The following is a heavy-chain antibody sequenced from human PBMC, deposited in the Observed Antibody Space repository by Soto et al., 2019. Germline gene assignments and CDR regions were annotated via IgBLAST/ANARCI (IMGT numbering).Heavy chain of an antibody. CDR3: AKGHDDSNYIYFDP. V-gene: IGHV3-23*01. Sequence: GGSLRLSCAASGFTFSSYAMSWVRQAPGKGLEWVSAISGSGGSTYYADSVKDRFTISRDNSKHTLYLQMNSLRAEDTALYYCAKGHDDSNYIYFDPWGQGTLVTVSS. CDR1: GFTFSSYA. D-gene: IGHD4-4*01. J-gene: IGHJ5*02. CDR2: ISGSGGST.